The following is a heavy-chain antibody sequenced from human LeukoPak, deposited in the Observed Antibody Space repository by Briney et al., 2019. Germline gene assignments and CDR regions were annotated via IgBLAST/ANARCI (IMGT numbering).Heavy chain of an antibody. CDR1: GYSISSGYY. CDR3: ARVLVPAAIGNWFDP. D-gene: IGHD2-2*02. Sequence: PSETLSLTCAVSGYSISSGYYWGWIRQPPGKGLECIGSIYHSGSTYYNPSLKSRVTISVDTSKNQFSLKLSSVTAADTAVYYCARVLVPAAIGNWFDPWGQGTLVTVSS. V-gene: IGHV4-38-2*01. CDR2: IYHSGST. J-gene: IGHJ5*02.